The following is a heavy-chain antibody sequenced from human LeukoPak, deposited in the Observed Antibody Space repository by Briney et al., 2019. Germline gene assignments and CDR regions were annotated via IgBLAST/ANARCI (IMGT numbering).Heavy chain of an antibody. Sequence: SCKASGGTFSTYWMHWVRQVPGKGLERVAVISYDGSKKYYADSVKGRFTISRDNAKNSLYLQMNSLRAEDTAVYYCARYDFWSGYSYYYYYYMDVWGKGTTVTVSS. CDR2: ISYDGSKK. D-gene: IGHD3-3*01. J-gene: IGHJ6*03. V-gene: IGHV3-30*12. CDR1: GGTFSTYW. CDR3: ARYDFWSGYSYYYYYYMDV.